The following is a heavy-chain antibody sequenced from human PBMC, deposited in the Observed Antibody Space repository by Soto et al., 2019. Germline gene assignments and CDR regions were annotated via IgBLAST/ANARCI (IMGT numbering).Heavy chain of an antibody. D-gene: IGHD3-22*01. CDR1: GFTFADHA. CDR2: ISWHSGDI. Sequence: EVQMVESGGGLVQPGRSLRLSCVVSGFTFADHAMHWVRQAPGKGLEWVSGISWHSGDIGYADSVKGRFTISRDNAKNSLYLQMNSLRVEDTAFYYCARSSYYYDSRGYYHPFDYWGQGTLVTVSS. CDR3: ARSSYYYDSRGYYHPFDY. J-gene: IGHJ4*02. V-gene: IGHV3-9*01.